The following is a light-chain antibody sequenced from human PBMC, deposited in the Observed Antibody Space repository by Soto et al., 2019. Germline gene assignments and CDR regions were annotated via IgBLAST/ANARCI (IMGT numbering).Light chain of an antibody. CDR2: GAA. CDR3: QQYNNGPPWT. J-gene: IGKJ1*01. CDR1: QSVSSN. V-gene: IGKV3-15*01. Sequence: EIVMTQSPATLSVSPGERATLSCRASQSVSSNFACYQQKPGQAPRLLIYGAATRATGIPARFSGSGSGTEFTLTISSLQSEDCAVYYCQQYNNGPPWTFGQGTKVEI.